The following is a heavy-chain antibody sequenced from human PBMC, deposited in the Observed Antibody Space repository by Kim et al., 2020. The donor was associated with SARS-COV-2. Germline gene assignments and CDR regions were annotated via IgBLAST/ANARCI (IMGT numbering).Heavy chain of an antibody. D-gene: IGHD2-21*01. Sequence: AESVKGRFTISRDNAKNTLYLQMNSLRAEDTAVYYCAKIPYTQDGYFDYWGQGTLVTVSS. J-gene: IGHJ4*02. V-gene: IGHV3-23*01. CDR3: AKIPYTQDGYFDY.